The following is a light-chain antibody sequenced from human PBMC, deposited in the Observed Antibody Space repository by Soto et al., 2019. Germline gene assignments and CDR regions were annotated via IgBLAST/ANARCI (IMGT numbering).Light chain of an antibody. Sequence: QSVLTQPPSASGSPGQSVTISCSGTSSDIGNYNYVSWYQQHPGKAPKLMIYEVSQRPSGVPDRFSGSKSGNTASLTVSGLKAEDEADYYCCSYAGNNKKVFGTGTKLTVL. CDR2: EVS. J-gene: IGLJ1*01. CDR1: SSDIGNYNY. V-gene: IGLV2-8*01. CDR3: CSYAGNNKKV.